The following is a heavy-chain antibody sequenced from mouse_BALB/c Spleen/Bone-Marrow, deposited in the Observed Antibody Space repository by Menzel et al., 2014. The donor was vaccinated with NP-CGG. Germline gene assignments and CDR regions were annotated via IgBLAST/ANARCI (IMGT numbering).Heavy chain of an antibody. Sequence: EVKLQESGPGLVKPSQSLSLTCSVTGYSITSGYYWNWIRQFPGNKLEWMGYISYDGSNNYNPSLKNRISITRDTSKNQFFLNLNYVTTEDTATYYCAREGEDFYAIIYWGEGTSVTVSS. CDR2: ISYDGSN. J-gene: IGHJ4*01. CDR1: GYSITSGYY. CDR3: AREGEDFYAIIY. V-gene: IGHV3-6*02.